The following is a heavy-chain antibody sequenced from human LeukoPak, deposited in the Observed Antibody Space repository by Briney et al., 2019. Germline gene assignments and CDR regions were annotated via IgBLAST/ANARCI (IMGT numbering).Heavy chain of an antibody. J-gene: IGHJ6*02. CDR3: TSREVVVVPAASCGYSGNDYSDPRWRRVFDGMDV. V-gene: IGHV4-34*01. D-gene: IGHD5-12*01. CDR2: VNHSGST. Sequence: SETLSLTCAVSGGSFSGYYWSWIRQPPGKGLEWIGEVNHSGSTNYNPSLMSRVNISVDTSKHQFSLKLSSMTVAVTAVYFYTSREVVVVPAASCGYSGNDYSDPRWRRVFDGMDVWGQGTTVTVSS. CDR1: GGSFSGYY.